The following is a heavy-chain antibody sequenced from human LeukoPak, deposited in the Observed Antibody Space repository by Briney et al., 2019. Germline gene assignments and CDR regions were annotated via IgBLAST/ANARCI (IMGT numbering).Heavy chain of an antibody. J-gene: IGHJ4*02. CDR3: ARGPAFKWYDGSGYRDY. Sequence: ASVKVSCKASGGTFGSYAISWVRQAPGQGLEWMGGIIPIFGTANYAQKFQGRVTITADKSTSTAYMELSSLRSEDTAVYYCARGPAFKWYDGSGYRDYWGQGTLVTVSS. D-gene: IGHD3-22*01. V-gene: IGHV1-69*06. CDR1: GGTFGSYA. CDR2: IIPIFGTA.